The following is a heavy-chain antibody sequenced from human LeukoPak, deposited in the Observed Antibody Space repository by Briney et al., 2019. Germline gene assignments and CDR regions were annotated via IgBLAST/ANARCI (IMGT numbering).Heavy chain of an antibody. D-gene: IGHD6-25*01. CDR1: GFTFSTYW. CDR2: IKLDGSDK. Sequence: PGRSLRLSGEVSGFTFSTYWMTWVRQAPGKGRERLANIKLDGSDKYYVDSGKGRFTISRDNAKNSLYLQMNSLRAEDTAVYYCARDQFARYPASFDFWGQGTLVTVSS. CDR3: ARDQFARYPASFDF. V-gene: IGHV3-7*01. J-gene: IGHJ4*02.